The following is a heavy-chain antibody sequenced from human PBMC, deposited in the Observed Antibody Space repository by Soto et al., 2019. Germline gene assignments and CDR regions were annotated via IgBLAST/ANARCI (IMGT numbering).Heavy chain of an antibody. J-gene: IGHJ3*02. CDR1: GYTFTSYG. CDR3: ARRYCSGGSCYSSDAFDI. Sequence: GASVKVSCKASGYTFTSYGISWVRQAPGQGLEWMGWISAYNGNKNYAQKLQGRVTMTTDPATSTAYMELRSLRSDDTAVYYCARRYCSGGSCYSSDAFDIWGQGTMVTVSS. CDR2: ISAYNGNK. V-gene: IGHV1-18*01. D-gene: IGHD2-15*01.